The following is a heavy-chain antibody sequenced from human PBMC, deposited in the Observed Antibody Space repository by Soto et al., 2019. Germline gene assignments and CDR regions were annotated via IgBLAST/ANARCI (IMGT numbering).Heavy chain of an antibody. Sequence: HPGGSLRLSCAASGFTFSSYAMSWVRQAPGKGLEWVSAISGSGGSTYYADSVKGRFTISRDNSKNTLYLQMNSLRAEDTAVYYCSKGIGGHSYFYAEFDSWGQGTLVTVSS. CDR3: SKGIGGHSYFYAEFDS. J-gene: IGHJ4*02. V-gene: IGHV3-23*01. D-gene: IGHD5-18*01. CDR2: ISGSGGST. CDR1: GFTFSSYA.